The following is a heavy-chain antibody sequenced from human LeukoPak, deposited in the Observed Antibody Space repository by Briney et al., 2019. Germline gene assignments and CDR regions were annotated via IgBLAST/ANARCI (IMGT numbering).Heavy chain of an antibody. D-gene: IGHD3-10*01. CDR2: INHSGST. CDR3: ARNRGGSGSYSDY. CDR1: GGSFSGYY. Sequence: KPSETLSLTCAVYGGSFSGYYWSWIRQPPGKGLEWIGEINHSGSTNYNPSLKSRVTISVDTSKNQFSLKLSSVTAADTAVYYCARNRGGSGSYSDYWGQGTLVTVSS. V-gene: IGHV4-34*01. J-gene: IGHJ4*02.